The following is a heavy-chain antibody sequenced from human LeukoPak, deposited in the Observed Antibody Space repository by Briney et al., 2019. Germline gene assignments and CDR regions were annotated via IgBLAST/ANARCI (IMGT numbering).Heavy chain of an antibody. CDR1: GFTFNSYW. D-gene: IGHD6-6*01. CDR3: ASGRGSSS. Sequence: PGGSLRLSCAASGFTFNSYWMTWVRQAPGKGLEWVANIKQDGSEKYYVDSVKGRFTISRDNAKNSLYLQMNSLRAEDTAVYYCASGRGSSSWGQGSLVTVSS. V-gene: IGHV3-7*01. CDR2: IKQDGSEK. J-gene: IGHJ4*02.